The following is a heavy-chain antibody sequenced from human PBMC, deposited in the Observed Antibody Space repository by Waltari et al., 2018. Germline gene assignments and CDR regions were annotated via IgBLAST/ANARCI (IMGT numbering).Heavy chain of an antibody. Sequence: QLQQQESGRTLVRTSATLPLLCRVSAVSITPNRLYWAWIRQSPGQGLEWIGTVSYSGTTYISPSLKSRVSVSRDTSKNQVSLILGSVTAADMAVYYCATYIGASVGTAAFDVWGQGTMVTVSS. D-gene: IGHD5-12*01. CDR2: VSYSGTT. CDR1: AVSITPNRLY. J-gene: IGHJ3*01. CDR3: ATYIGASVGTAAFDV. V-gene: IGHV4-39*01.